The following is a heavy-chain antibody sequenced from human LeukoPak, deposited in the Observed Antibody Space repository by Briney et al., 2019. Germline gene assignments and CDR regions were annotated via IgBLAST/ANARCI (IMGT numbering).Heavy chain of an antibody. Sequence: PGGSLRLSCAASGFTFSSYAMSWVRQAPGKGLEWVSGISGSGDNTYYADSVKGRFTISRDNSKNTLYVQVNSLGTEDTAAYYCAKGSYYDSGGSFYFDSWGQGTLVTLSS. D-gene: IGHD3-22*01. CDR3: AKGSYYDSGGSFYFDS. V-gene: IGHV3-23*01. J-gene: IGHJ4*02. CDR1: GFTFSSYA. CDR2: ISGSGDNT.